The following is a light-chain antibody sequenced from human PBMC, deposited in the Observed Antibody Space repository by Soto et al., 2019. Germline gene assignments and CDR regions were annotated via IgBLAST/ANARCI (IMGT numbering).Light chain of an antibody. CDR1: QIISSY. Sequence: DIQMTQSPSSLSASVGDRVTITCRASQIISSYLNWYQQKPGKAPKRLIYAASSLQSGVPSRFSGSGSGTDFTLNISSLQPDDFAPYACPHSHSTPFTSGPGTQEDIK. CDR2: AAS. CDR3: PHSHSTPFT. J-gene: IGKJ3*01. V-gene: IGKV1-39*01.